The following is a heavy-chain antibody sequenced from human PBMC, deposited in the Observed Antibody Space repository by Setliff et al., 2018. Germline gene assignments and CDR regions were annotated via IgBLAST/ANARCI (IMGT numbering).Heavy chain of an antibody. CDR3: ARGSAKMVALPTANYFDP. V-gene: IGHV1-18*01. D-gene: IGHD2-2*01. CDR2: ISGYDDNT. Sequence: ASVKVSCKAFGYSFTNHGLNWVRQAPGQGLEWMGWISGYDDNTNYAQHLQGRVTMTTDTSTSTAYMELRSLTSADTAVYYCARGSAKMVALPTANYFDPWGQGTPVTVSS. CDR1: GYSFTNHG. J-gene: IGHJ5*02.